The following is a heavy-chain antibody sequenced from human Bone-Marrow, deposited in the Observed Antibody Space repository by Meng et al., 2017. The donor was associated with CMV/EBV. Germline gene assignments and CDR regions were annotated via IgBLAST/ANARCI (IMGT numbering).Heavy chain of an antibody. D-gene: IGHD1-26*01. CDR3: ARVSGRTSGDASDI. CDR1: GFTFSSYW. CDR2: IKQDGSEK. V-gene: IGHV3-7*03. Sequence: GESLKISCAASGFTFSSYWMSWVRQAPGKGLEWVANIKQDGSEKYYVDSVKGRFTISRDDSHNLLHLQMNSLRAEDTAVYYCARVSGRTSGDASDIWGQGTMVTVS. J-gene: IGHJ3*02.